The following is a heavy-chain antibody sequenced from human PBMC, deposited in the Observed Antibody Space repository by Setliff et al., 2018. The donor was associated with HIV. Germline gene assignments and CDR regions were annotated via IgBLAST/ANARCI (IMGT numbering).Heavy chain of an antibody. CDR1: GGFISSSNYY. J-gene: IGHJ4*02. V-gene: IGHV4-39*07. CDR2: IYYSGST. Sequence: SETLSLTCTVSGGFISSSNYYWGWIRQPPGKGLEWIGSIYYSGSTYYNPSLKSRVTISVDTSKNQSSLKLSSVTAADTAVYYCARANFWSGYYGYWGQGTLVTVSS. CDR3: ARANFWSGYYGY. D-gene: IGHD3-3*01.